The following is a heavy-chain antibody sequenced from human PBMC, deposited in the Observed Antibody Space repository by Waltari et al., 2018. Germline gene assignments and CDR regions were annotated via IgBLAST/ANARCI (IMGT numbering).Heavy chain of an antibody. CDR2: IYYSGST. V-gene: IGHV4-59*01. Sequence: QVQLQESGPGLVKPSETLSLTCTVSGGSISSYYWSWIRQPPGKGLEWIGYIYYSGSTNYNPSLKSRVTISVDTSKNQFSLKLSSVTAAGTAVYYCAREPDFDYWGQGTLVTVSS. CDR1: GGSISSYY. CDR3: AREPDFDY. J-gene: IGHJ4*02.